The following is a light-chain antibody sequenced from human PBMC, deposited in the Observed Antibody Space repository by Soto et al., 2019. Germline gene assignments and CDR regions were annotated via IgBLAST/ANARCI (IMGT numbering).Light chain of an antibody. CDR2: EGT. CDR3: CSYAGATTYV. CDR1: RSDVGSFNL. V-gene: IGLV2-23*01. Sequence: QSALTQPASVTGSPGQSITISCTGTRSDVGSFNLVSWYQQHPGKAPKLMIYEGTKRPSGVSNRFSGSKSGNTASLTISGLQADDEADYYCCSYAGATTYVFGTGTQLTVL. J-gene: IGLJ1*01.